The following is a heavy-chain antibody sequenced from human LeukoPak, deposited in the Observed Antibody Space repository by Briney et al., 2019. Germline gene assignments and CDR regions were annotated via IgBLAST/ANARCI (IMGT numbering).Heavy chain of an antibody. D-gene: IGHD2-21*01. V-gene: IGHV1-69*02. Sequence: SVKVSCKASGGTFSSFTISWVRQAPGQGLEWMGRIIPILGIANYAQKFQGRVTITADKSTSTAYMELSSLRSEDTAVYYCASSPYCGGDCYSYWGQGTLVTVSS. CDR1: GGTFSSFT. J-gene: IGHJ4*02. CDR2: IIPILGIA. CDR3: ASSPYCGGDCYSY.